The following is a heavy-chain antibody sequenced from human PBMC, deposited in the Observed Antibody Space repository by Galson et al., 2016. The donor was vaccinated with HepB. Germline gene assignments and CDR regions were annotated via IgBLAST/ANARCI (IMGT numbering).Heavy chain of an antibody. V-gene: IGHV3-21*06. CDR3: ARDYGDSTGGF. Sequence: SLRLSCAASGLSIDNYAISWVRQAPGKGLEWVSSISSDSAYIFYADSVKGRFTISRDNPENSVYLQMNSLRAEDTAVYYCARDYGDSTGGFWGRGSLVTVSS. CDR1: GLSIDNYA. J-gene: IGHJ4*02. D-gene: IGHD4-17*01. CDR2: ISSDSAYI.